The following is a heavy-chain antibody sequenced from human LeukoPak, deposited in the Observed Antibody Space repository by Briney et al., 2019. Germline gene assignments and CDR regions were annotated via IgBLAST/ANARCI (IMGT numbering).Heavy chain of an antibody. CDR1: GYSISSGYY. CDR3: ARVGRVVPAAPLVYWFDP. V-gene: IGHV4-38-2*02. J-gene: IGHJ5*02. D-gene: IGHD2-2*01. CDR2: IYHSGST. Sequence: SETLSLTCTVSGYSISSGYYWGWIRQPPGKGLEWIGSIYHSGSTYYNPSLKSRVTISVDTSKNQFSLKLSSVTAADTAVYYCARVGRVVPAAPLVYWFDPWGQGTLVTVSS.